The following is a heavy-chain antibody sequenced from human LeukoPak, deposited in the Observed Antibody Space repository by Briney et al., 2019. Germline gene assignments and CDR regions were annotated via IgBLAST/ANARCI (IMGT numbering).Heavy chain of an antibody. V-gene: IGHV1-2*06. Sequence: GASVKVSCKASGYIFTGYYLQWVRQAPGQGLEWIGRINANSGGTNYAQKFQGRATMTRDTSISTAYMELSRLRSDDTAVYYCAREGRFCSSTSCYYYYYYLDVWGKGTTVTVSS. CDR2: INANSGGT. CDR1: GYIFTGYY. D-gene: IGHD2-2*01. CDR3: AREGRFCSSTSCYYYYYYLDV. J-gene: IGHJ6*03.